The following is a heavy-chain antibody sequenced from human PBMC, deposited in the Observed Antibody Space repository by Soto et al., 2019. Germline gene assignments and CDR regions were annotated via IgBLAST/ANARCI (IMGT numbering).Heavy chain of an antibody. CDR3: AHRILRTVFGLVTTTAIYFDF. V-gene: IGHV2-5*02. CDR2: IYWDDDK. Sequence: QITLNESGPTVVKPAETLTLTCTFSGFSLTTSGVGVGWIRQSPGKAPEWLALIYWDDDKRYSASLKSRLTITKDTSKNQVVLTMASVAPAETATYYCAHRILRTVFGLVTTTAIYFDFWGQGTPVVVSS. CDR1: GFSLTTSGVG. D-gene: IGHD3-3*01. J-gene: IGHJ4*02.